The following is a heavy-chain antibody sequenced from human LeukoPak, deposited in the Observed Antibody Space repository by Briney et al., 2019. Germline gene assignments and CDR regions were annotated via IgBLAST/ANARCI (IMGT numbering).Heavy chain of an antibody. V-gene: IGHV3-30-3*01. J-gene: IGHJ4*02. CDR3: ARGFEYYDSSGYPDY. CDR2: ISYDGSNK. CDR1: GFTFSSYA. Sequence: GGSLRLSCAASGFTFSSYAMHWVRQAPGKGLEWVAVISYDGSNKYYADSVKGRFTISRDNSKNTLYLQMNSLRAEDTAVYYCARGFEYYDSSGYPDYWGQGTLVTVSS. D-gene: IGHD3-22*01.